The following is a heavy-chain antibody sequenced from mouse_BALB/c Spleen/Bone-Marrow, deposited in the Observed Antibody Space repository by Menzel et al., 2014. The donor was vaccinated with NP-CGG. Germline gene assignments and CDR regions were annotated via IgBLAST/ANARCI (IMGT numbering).Heavy chain of an antibody. CDR2: ISSGGST. D-gene: IGHD1-2*01. CDR1: GFTFSSYA. CDR3: ASPLYYGLHYYAMDY. Sequence: EVKLVESGGGLVKPGGSLKLSCAASGFTFSSYAMSWVRQTPEKRLEWVASISSGGSTYYPDSVKGRFTISRDNARNILYLQMSSLRSEDTAMYYCASPLYYGLHYYAMDYWGQGTSVTVS. J-gene: IGHJ4*01. V-gene: IGHV5-6-5*01.